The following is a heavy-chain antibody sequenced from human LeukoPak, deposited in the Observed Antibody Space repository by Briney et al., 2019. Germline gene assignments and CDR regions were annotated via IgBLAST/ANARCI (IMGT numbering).Heavy chain of an antibody. CDR2: IRYDGSNK. CDR3: AKDESGGGWFGELLPYYYYYGMDV. V-gene: IGHV3-30*02. Sequence: GGSLRLSCAASGFTFSSYGMHWVRQARGKGLEWVAFIRYDGSNKYYADSVKGRFTISRDNSKNTLYLQMNGLRAEDTAVYYCAKDESGGGWFGELLPYYYYYGMDVWGQGTTVTVSS. D-gene: IGHD3-10*01. J-gene: IGHJ6*02. CDR1: GFTFSSYG.